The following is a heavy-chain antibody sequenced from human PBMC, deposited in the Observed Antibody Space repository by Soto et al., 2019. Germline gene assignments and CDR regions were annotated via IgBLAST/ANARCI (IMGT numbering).Heavy chain of an antibody. CDR2: TYYRSKWYN. D-gene: IGHD3-16*02. J-gene: IGHJ6*02. V-gene: IGHV6-1*01. Sequence: SQTLSLTCAISGDSVSSNSAAWNSIRQSPSRGLEWLGRTYYRSKWYNDYAVSVKSRITINPDTSKNQFSLQLNSVTPEDTAVYYGAIYRRCRYPYCMDVWGQGTLVTVSS. CDR1: GDSVSSNSAA. CDR3: AIYRRCRYPYCMDV.